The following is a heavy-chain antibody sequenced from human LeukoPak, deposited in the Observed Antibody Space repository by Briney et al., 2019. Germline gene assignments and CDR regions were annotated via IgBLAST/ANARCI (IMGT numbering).Heavy chain of an antibody. CDR2: IKQDGSEK. D-gene: IGHD2-2*02. CDR3: AREACSSTSCYTYYFDY. Sequence: GGSLRLSCAASGFTFSSYWMSWVRQAPGKGLEWVANIKQDGSEKYYVDSVKGRFTISRDNAKNSLYLQMNSLRAEDTAVYYCAREACSSTSCYTYYFDYWGQGTLVTVSS. V-gene: IGHV3-7*01. J-gene: IGHJ4*02. CDR1: GFTFSSYW.